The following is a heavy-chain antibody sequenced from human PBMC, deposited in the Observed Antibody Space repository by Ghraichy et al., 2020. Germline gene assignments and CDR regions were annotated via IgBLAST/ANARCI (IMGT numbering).Heavy chain of an antibody. D-gene: IGHD3-10*01. CDR3: ARVNSYYYGSGAYPPFDY. Sequence: LSLPCAASGFAFSSYAMTWVRQAPGKGLEWVSGMSGSGSSTYYADSVKGRFAISRDNSRNTLYLQMNTLRAEDTAIYYCARVNSYYYGSGAYPPFDYWGQGTLVTVSS. CDR2: MSGSGSST. CDR1: GFAFSSYA. V-gene: IGHV3-23*01. J-gene: IGHJ4*02.